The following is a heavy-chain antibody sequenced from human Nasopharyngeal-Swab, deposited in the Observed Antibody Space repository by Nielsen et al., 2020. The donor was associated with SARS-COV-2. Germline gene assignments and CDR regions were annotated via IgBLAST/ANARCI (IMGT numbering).Heavy chain of an antibody. J-gene: IGHJ6*02. CDR2: IYYSGST. D-gene: IGHD6-13*01. CDR1: GGSISSSSYY. CDR3: VGSSWYGDYYYYGMDV. Sequence: SETLSLTCTVSGGSISSSSYYWGWIRQPPGKRLEWIGSIYYSGSTYYNPSLKSRVTISVDTSKNQFSLKLSSVTAADTAVYYCVGSSWYGDYYYYGMDVWGQGTTVTVSS. V-gene: IGHV4-39*07.